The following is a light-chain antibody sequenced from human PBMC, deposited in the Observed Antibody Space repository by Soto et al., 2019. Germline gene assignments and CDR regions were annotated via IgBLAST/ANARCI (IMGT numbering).Light chain of an antibody. V-gene: IGKV3-11*01. J-gene: IGKJ4*01. CDR3: QQRSSWPLS. CDR2: DAS. Sequence: EIVLTQSPATLSLSPGERATLSCWASQSIGNLLAWYQQKPGQAPRLLIFDASNRATGIPPRFSGSGSGTDFTLTISSLESEDFAVYYCQQRSSWPLSFGGGTKVDIK. CDR1: QSIGNL.